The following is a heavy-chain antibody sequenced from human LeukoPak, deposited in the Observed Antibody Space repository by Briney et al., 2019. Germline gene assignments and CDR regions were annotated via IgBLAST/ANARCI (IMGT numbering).Heavy chain of an antibody. CDR1: GYTFTSYG. J-gene: IGHJ6*02. CDR2: ISAYNGNT. CDR3: ARDGVVVTYYYGMDV. V-gene: IGHV1-18*01. D-gene: IGHD3-22*01. Sequence: VKVSCKASGYTFTSYGISWVRQAPGQGLEWMGWISAYNGNTNYAQKLQGRVTMTTDTPTSTAYMELRSLRSDDTAVYYCARDGVVVTYYYGMDVWGQGTTVTVSS.